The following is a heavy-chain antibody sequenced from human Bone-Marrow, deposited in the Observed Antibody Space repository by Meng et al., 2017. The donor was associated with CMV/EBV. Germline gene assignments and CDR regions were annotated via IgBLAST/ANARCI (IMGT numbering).Heavy chain of an antibody. CDR3: ARGYYDSSGYYGLDAFDI. CDR1: GFTFSSYD. CDR2: IGTAGDT. V-gene: IGHV3-13*01. Sequence: GESLKISCAASGFTFSSYDMHWVRQATGKGLEWVSAIGTAGDTYYPGSVKGRFTISRENAKNSLYPQMNSLRAGDTAVYYCARGYYDSSGYYGLDAFDIWGQGTRVTVSS. J-gene: IGHJ3*02. D-gene: IGHD3-22*01.